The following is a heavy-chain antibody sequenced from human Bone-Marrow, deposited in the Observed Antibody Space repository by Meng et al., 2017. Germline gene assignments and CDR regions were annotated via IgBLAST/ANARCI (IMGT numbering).Heavy chain of an antibody. V-gene: IGHV1-69*06. Sequence: QVQRVQSGAEVKKPGSSVKASCKASGGTFSSYAISWVRQAPGQGLEWMGGIIPIFGTANYAQKFQGRVTITADKSTSTAYMELSSLRSEDTAVYYCARETHYYDSRYFDYWGQGTLVTVSS. CDR2: IIPIFGTA. J-gene: IGHJ4*02. CDR1: GGTFSSYA. D-gene: IGHD3-22*01. CDR3: ARETHYYDSRYFDY.